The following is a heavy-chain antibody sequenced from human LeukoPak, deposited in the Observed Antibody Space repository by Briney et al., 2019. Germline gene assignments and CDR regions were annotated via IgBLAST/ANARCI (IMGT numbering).Heavy chain of an antibody. CDR1: GGSLSTYY. Sequence: SETLSLSCAASGGSLSTYYWGWIRQSPEKGLEWIGQINHSGDTSYNPFLKSRVTISDDTSTKQVSLQLRSVTAADTALYYCARGHFSGWYVYWGQGTPVSVSS. D-gene: IGHD6-19*01. CDR3: ARGHFSGWYVY. J-gene: IGHJ4*02. V-gene: IGHV4-34*01. CDR2: INHSGDT.